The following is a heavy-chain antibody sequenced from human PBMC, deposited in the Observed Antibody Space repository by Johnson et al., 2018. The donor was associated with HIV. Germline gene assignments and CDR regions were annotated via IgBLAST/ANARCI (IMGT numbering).Heavy chain of an antibody. V-gene: IGHV3-11*04. Sequence: VQLVESGGGLVQPGGSLRLSCAASGFTFSDYYMSWIRQAPGKGLEWVSYISCSGSNIYYADSVKGRFTISRDNARNSLYLQMNSLRAEDPAEYYCAGKRSVPVSFDIWGQGTMVTVSS. CDR3: AGKRSVPVSFDI. CDR2: ISCSGSNI. CDR1: GFTFSDYY. J-gene: IGHJ3*02. D-gene: IGHD3-16*01.